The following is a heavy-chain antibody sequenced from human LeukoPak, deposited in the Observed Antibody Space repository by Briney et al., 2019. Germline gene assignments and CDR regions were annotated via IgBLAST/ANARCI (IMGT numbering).Heavy chain of an antibody. CDR2: ISYDGSNK. V-gene: IGHV3-30-3*01. CDR3: ARGLPPVMKYYFDY. D-gene: IGHD4-11*01. Sequence: HSGGSLRLSCAASGFTFSSYAMHWVRQAPGKGLEWVAVISYDGSNKYYADSVKGRFTISRDDSKNTLYLQMNSLRAEDTAMYYCARGLPPVMKYYFDYWGQGTLVTVSS. J-gene: IGHJ4*02. CDR1: GFTFSSYA.